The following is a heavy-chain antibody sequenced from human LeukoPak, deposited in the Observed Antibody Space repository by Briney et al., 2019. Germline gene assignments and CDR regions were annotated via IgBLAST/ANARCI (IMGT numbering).Heavy chain of an antibody. D-gene: IGHD4-17*01. J-gene: IGHJ6*03. CDR2: IYHSGST. V-gene: IGHV4-38-2*01. Sequence: SETPSLTCAVSGYSISSGYYWGWIRQPPGKGLEWIGSIYHSGSTYYNPSLKSRVTISVDTSKNQFSLKLSSVTAADTAVYYCASHGDYGYYYYYMDVWGKGTTVTVSS. CDR1: GYSISSGYY. CDR3: ASHGDYGYYYYYMDV.